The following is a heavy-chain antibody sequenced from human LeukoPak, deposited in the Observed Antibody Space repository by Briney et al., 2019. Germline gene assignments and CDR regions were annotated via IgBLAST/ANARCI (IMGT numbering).Heavy chain of an antibody. CDR3: AREVGDMYSSGWYVGY. D-gene: IGHD6-19*01. V-gene: IGHV4-4*07. Sequence: SSETLSLTCTVSGGSISSYYWSWIRQPAGKGLEWIGRIYTSGSTNYNPSLKSRVTMTRDTSTSTVYMELSSLRSEDTAVYYCAREVGDMYSSGWYVGYWGQGTLVTVSS. CDR2: IYTSGST. J-gene: IGHJ4*02. CDR1: GGSISSYY.